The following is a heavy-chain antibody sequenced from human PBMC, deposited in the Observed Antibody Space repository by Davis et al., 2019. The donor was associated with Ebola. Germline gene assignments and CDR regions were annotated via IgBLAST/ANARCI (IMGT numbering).Heavy chain of an antibody. CDR2: ISWNSGSI. Sequence: SLKISCAASGFTFDDYAMHWVRQAPGKGLEWVSGISWNSGSIGYVDSVKGRFTISRDNAKNSLYLQMNSLRAEDTAVYYCARAGAMTTVTTFWGQGTLVTVSS. CDR3: ARAGAMTTVTTF. J-gene: IGHJ4*02. D-gene: IGHD4-17*01. CDR1: GFTFDDYA. V-gene: IGHV3-9*01.